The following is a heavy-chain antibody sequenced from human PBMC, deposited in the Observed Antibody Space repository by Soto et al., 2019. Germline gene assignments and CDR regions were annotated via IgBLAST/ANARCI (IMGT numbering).Heavy chain of an antibody. D-gene: IGHD6-13*01. J-gene: IGHJ4*02. V-gene: IGHV1-46*01. CDR2: INPSGGST. Sequence: ASVKVSCKASGYTFTSYYMHWVRQAPGQGLEWMGIINPSGGSTSYAQKFQGRVTITRDTSASTAYMELSSLRSEDTAVYYCARDLSIAAARDYWGQGTLVTVSS. CDR3: ARDLSIAAARDY. CDR1: GYTFTSYY.